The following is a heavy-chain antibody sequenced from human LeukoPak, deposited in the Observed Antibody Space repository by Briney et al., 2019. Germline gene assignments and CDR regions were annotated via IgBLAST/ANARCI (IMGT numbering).Heavy chain of an antibody. CDR2: IIPIFGTA. CDR1: GGTFSSYA. J-gene: IGHJ4*02. D-gene: IGHD3-10*01. Sequence: SVKVSCKASGGTFSSYAISWVRQAPGQGLEWMGGIIPIFGTANYAQKFQGRVTITADKSTSTAYMELSSLRSEDTAVYYCARSPLLWFGEPKEYYFDYWGQGTLVTVSS. V-gene: IGHV1-69*06. CDR3: ARSPLLWFGEPKEYYFDY.